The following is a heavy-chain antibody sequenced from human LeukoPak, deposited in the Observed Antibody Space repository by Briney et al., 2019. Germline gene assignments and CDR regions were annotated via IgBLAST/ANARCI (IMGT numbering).Heavy chain of an antibody. CDR2: SSGSGGIT. CDR1: GFTFSRYA. J-gene: IGHJ6*02. Sequence: GGSLRLSCEASGFTFSRYAMIWVRQAPGKGLEWVLGSSGSGGITSYADSVKGRFTISRDNSKNTLYLQMKSLRAEDTALYYRAKGGTESYHYYGMDVWGQGTTVTVSS. V-gene: IGHV3-23*01. CDR3: AKGGTESYHYYGMDV. D-gene: IGHD1-26*01.